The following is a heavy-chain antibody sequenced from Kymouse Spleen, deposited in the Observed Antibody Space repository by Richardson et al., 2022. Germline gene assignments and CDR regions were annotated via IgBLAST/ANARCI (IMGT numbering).Heavy chain of an antibody. J-gene: IGHJ6*02. CDR2: INHSGST. Sequence: QVQLQQWGAGLLKPSETLSLTCAVYGGSFSGYYWSWIRQPPGKGLEWIGEINHSGSTNYNPSLKSRVTISVDTSKNQFSLKLSSVTAADTAVYYCARQGLLWFGELLGYYYYGMDVWGQGTTVTVSS. D-gene: IGHD3-10*01. CDR3: ARQGLLWFGELLGYYYYGMDV. CDR1: GGSFSGYY. V-gene: IGHV4-34*01.